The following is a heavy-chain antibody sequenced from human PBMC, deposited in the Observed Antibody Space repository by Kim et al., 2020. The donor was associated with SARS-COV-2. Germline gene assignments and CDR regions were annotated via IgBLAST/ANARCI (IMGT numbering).Heavy chain of an antibody. CDR1: GFTFSSYA. J-gene: IGHJ4*02. CDR3: AKETGDYDILTGYFWSGVGYFDY. CDR2: ISGSGGST. Sequence: GGSLRLSCAASGFTFSSYAMSWVRQAPGKGLEWVSAISGSGGSTYYADSVKGRFTISRDNSKNTLYLQMNSLRAEDTAVYYCAKETGDYDILTGYFWSGVGYFDYWGQGTLVTVSS. V-gene: IGHV3-23*01. D-gene: IGHD3-9*01.